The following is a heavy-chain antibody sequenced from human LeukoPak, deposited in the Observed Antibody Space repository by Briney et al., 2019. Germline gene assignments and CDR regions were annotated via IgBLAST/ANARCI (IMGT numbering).Heavy chain of an antibody. Sequence: PSETLSLTCTVSGGSVSSGSYYWSWIRQPAGKGLEWLGRIYTSGSTNYNPSLKSRVTISVDTSKNQFSLKLSSVTAADTAVYYCARDTYYYDSSGYYLDYWGQGTLVTVSS. CDR1: GGSVSSGSYY. V-gene: IGHV4-61*02. D-gene: IGHD3-22*01. CDR2: IYTSGST. J-gene: IGHJ4*02. CDR3: ARDTYYYDSSGYYLDY.